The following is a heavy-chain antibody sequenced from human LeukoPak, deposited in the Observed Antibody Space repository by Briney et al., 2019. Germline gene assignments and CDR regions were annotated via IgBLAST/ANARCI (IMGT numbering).Heavy chain of an antibody. CDR1: GFTLEDYP. J-gene: IGHJ6*02. CDR2: NRWKSGSI. Sequence: GGSLRLSCAASGFTLEDYPMHGPRQAPRKGREGVSGNRWKSGSIGYGDSVKGRFTISRDNAKNSLYLQMNSLRAEDTALYYCAKDQDYYYYYGMDVWGQGTTVTVPS. V-gene: IGHV3-9*01. CDR3: AKDQDYYYYYGMDV.